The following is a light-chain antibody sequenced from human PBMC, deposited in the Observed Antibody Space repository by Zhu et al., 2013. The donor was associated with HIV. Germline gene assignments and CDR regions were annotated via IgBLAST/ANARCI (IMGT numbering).Light chain of an antibody. CDR3: QAWDISTFYV. CDR1: KLGNKY. J-gene: IGLJ1*01. Sequence: SYELTQPPSESVSPGQTASITCSGDKLGNKYASWYQQKPGQSPVLVIYQDSKRPSGIPERFSGSNSGNTATLTISGTQPMDEADYYCQAWDISTFYVFGPGTTVTVL. V-gene: IGLV3-1*01. CDR2: QDS.